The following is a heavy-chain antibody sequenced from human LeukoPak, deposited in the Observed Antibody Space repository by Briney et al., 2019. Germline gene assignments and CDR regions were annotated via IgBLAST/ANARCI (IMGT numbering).Heavy chain of an antibody. J-gene: IGHJ4*02. Sequence: GGSLRLSCAVSGFTFSIYYMHWVRQAPGKGLVWVSRIDDDGSDTTYADSVKGRFTISRDNAKNTLYLQMNSLRVEDTAVYYCARVRYCSSTSCTKAYFDSWGQGTLVTVSS. D-gene: IGHD2-2*01. CDR3: ARVRYCSSTSCTKAYFDS. CDR1: GFTFSIYY. CDR2: IDDDGSDT. V-gene: IGHV3-74*01.